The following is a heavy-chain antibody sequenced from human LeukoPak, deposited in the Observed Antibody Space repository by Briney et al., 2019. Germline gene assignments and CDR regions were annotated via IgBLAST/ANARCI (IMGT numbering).Heavy chain of an antibody. CDR2: ISYDGSNK. J-gene: IGHJ4*02. CDR3: ARDLGFDY. D-gene: IGHD3-16*01. Sequence: GGSLRLSCAASGFTFSSYAMHWVRQAPGKGLEWVAVISYDGSNKYYADSVKGRFTISRDNSKNTLYLQMNSLRAEDTAVYYCARDLGFDYWGQGTLVTVSS. V-gene: IGHV3-30-3*01. CDR1: GFTFSSYA.